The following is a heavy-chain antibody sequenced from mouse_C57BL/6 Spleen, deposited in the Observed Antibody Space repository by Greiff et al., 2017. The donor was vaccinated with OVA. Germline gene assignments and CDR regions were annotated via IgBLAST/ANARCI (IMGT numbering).Heavy chain of an antibody. CDR3: ARPYYYSNTCFAY. V-gene: IGHV1-82*01. CDR1: GYAFSSSW. Sequence: VQLQQSGPELVKPGASVKISCKASGYAFSSSWMNWVKQRPGKGLEWIGRIHPGDGDTNYNGKFKGQATLTADKSSSTAYMQLSSLTSEDSAVYFCARPYYYSNTCFAYWGQGTLVTVSA. J-gene: IGHJ3*01. CDR2: IHPGDGDT. D-gene: IGHD2-5*01.